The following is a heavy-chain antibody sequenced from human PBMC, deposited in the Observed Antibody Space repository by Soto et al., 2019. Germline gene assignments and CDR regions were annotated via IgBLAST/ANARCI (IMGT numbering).Heavy chain of an antibody. CDR1: GGSINSGGYS. Sequence: SETLSLTCTVSGGSINSGGYSWIWIRQPPGKGLEWIGYIYHTGNTFYNPSLQSRVTISVDQSKNQFSLSLGSVTAADTAMYYCARVERTLSTPFAYGMDVWGQGTTVTV. J-gene: IGHJ6*02. V-gene: IGHV4-30-2*01. CDR2: IYHTGNT. CDR3: ARVERTLSTPFAYGMDV. D-gene: IGHD2-2*01.